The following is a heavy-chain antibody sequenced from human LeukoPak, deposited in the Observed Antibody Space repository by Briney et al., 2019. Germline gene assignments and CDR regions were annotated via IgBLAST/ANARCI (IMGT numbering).Heavy chain of an antibody. D-gene: IGHD3-3*01. CDR1: GGSISSNTYY. V-gene: IGHV4-39*02. Sequence: PSETLSLTCTVSGGSISSNTYYWGWIRQPPGKGLEWIGSASYSGSTYYNPSLKSRVTISEDTSKNQFSLKLSSVTAADTAVYYCARETGPIFGVVNSVFYGVDVWGQGTTVTVSS. CDR2: ASYSGST. J-gene: IGHJ6*02. CDR3: ARETGPIFGVVNSVFYGVDV.